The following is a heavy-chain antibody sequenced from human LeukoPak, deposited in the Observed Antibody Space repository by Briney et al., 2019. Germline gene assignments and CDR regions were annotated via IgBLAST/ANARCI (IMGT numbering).Heavy chain of an antibody. CDR1: GGSFSGYY. D-gene: IGHD3-9*01. J-gene: IGHJ4*02. CDR3: ARLGPLRYFDWLLETSNFDY. CDR2: INHSGST. Sequence: PSETLSLTCAVYGGSFSGYYWSWIRQPPGKGLEWIGEINHSGSTNYNPSLKSRVTISVDTSKNQFSLKLSSVTAADTAVYHCARLGPLRYFDWLLETSNFDYWGQGTLVTVSS. V-gene: IGHV4-34*01.